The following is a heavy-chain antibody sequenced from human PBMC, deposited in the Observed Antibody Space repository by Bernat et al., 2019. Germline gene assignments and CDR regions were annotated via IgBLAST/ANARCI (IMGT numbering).Heavy chain of an antibody. J-gene: IGHJ4*02. D-gene: IGHD5-18*01. Sequence: EVQLLESGGGLVQPGDSLRLSCATSGFTFGSYAMSWVRQAPGKGLEWVSAISSSGGDTYYTDSVKGRFTISRDNSKNTLYLRINRLRAEDMAVYYCAKRDTTVGRGAFDCWGQGTLVTVSS. V-gene: IGHV3-23*01. CDR2: ISSSGGDT. CDR3: AKRDTTVGRGAFDC. CDR1: GFTFGSYA.